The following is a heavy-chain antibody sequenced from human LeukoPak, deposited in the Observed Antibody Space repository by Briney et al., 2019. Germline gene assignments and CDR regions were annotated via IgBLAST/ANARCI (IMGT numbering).Heavy chain of an antibody. Sequence: GGSLRLSCAASGFTFSSYGMNWVRQAPGKGLEWVSYISSSSGTIYYADSVKGRFTISRDNAKNSLYLQMNSLRAEDTAVYYCARDRKPYYFDYWGQGTLVTVSS. CDR3: ARDRKPYYFDY. J-gene: IGHJ4*02. CDR1: GFTFSSYG. V-gene: IGHV3-48*01. CDR2: ISSSSGTI.